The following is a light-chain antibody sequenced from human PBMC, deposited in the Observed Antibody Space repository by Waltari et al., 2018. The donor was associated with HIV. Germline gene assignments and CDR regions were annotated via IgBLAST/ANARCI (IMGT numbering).Light chain of an antibody. V-gene: IGLV2-14*03. CDR2: DVS. Sequence: QSARTQPASVSGSPGQSITISCTGTSSDVGGYDYVPWYQQHPGKAPRLMIYDVSNPPLGVSDRFSGSNSGNTASLTISGLQAEDEADYYYTSYTPSTTLFGTGTKVTVL. CDR1: SSDVGGYDY. J-gene: IGLJ1*01. CDR3: TSYTPSTTL.